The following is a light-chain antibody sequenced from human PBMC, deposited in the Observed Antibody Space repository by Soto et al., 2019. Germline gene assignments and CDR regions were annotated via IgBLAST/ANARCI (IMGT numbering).Light chain of an antibody. Sequence: EIVLTQSPGTLSLSPGERATLPCRASQSVGSYLAWYQQRPGQAPRLLISSASTRATGIPDRFSGSGSGTDFTLTISRLEPEDFAVYYCQQYGSSPYTFGQGTNLEIK. CDR2: SAS. CDR3: QQYGSSPYT. J-gene: IGKJ2*01. CDR1: QSVGSY. V-gene: IGKV3-20*01.